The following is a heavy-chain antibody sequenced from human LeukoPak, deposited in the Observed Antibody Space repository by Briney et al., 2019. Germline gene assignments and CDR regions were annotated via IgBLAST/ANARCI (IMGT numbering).Heavy chain of an antibody. CDR2: INHRGST. J-gene: IGHJ2*01. D-gene: IGHD2-2*01. CDR1: GGSFSAYY. V-gene: IGHV4-34*01. CDR3: ARGHYSASRKYFDL. Sequence: SETLSLTCAVHGGSFSAYYWSWIRQSPEKGLEWIGEINHRGSTNDNPSLKSRVIISVDASRYQFSLKLSSVTAADTAVYYCARGHYSASRKYFDLWGSGTLVAVSS.